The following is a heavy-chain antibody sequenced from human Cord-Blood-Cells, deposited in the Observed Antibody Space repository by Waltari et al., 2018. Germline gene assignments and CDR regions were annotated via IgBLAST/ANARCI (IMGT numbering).Heavy chain of an antibody. V-gene: IGHV1-18*01. J-gene: IGHJ6*02. CDR1: GYTFTSYG. CDR3: AREPKGDSSGWYYYYYGMDV. Sequence: QVQLVQSGAEVKKPGASVKVSCKASGYTFTSYGISWVRQDPGQGLEWLGWISAYNGNTNYAQKLQGRVTMTTDTSTSKAYMELRSLRSDDTAVYYCAREPKGDSSGWYYYYYGMDVWGQGTTVTVSS. D-gene: IGHD6-19*01. CDR2: ISAYNGNT.